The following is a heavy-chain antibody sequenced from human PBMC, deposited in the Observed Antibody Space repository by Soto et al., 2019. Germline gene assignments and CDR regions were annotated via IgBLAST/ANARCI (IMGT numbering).Heavy chain of an antibody. CDR1: GGTFSSYA. CDR3: ARARTSSCPVGCWFDP. CDR2: IIPIFGTG. J-gene: IGHJ5*02. V-gene: IGHV1-69*12. Sequence: QVQLVQSGAEVKKPGSSVMVSCKASGGTFSSYAISWVRQAPGQGLEWMGGIIPIFGTGNYAQKFQGKVTITGDESTSTASMELSSLRSEDTAVYYCARARTSSCPVGCWFDPWGQGTLVTFAS. D-gene: IGHD2-15*01.